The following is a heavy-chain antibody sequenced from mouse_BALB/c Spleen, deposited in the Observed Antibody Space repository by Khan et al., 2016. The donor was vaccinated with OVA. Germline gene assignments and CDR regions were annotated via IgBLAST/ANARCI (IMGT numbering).Heavy chain of an antibody. J-gene: IGHJ3*01. Sequence: VQLQQSGAELVRPGVSVKISCKGSGYTFTDFTMHWVKQSHAKSLEWIGVISTYYGDVTYNQKFKGKATMTVDKSSSTAYMELARLTSEDSAILFSTGGGGGNRFAYWGQGTLVTVSA. CDR3: TGGGGGNRFAY. CDR2: ISTYYGDV. V-gene: IGHV1S137*01. CDR1: GYTFTDFT.